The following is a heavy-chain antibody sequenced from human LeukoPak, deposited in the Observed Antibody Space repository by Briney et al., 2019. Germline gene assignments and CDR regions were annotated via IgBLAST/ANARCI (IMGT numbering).Heavy chain of an antibody. Sequence: GGSLRLSCAASGFTFGNYWVSWVRQAPGKGLEWVANIKQDGSEKYYVDSVKGRFTISRDNAKNSLYLQMNSLRAEDTAVYYCARETGGYSDYWGQGTLVTVSS. CDR1: GFTFGNYW. D-gene: IGHD4-23*01. CDR3: ARETGGYSDY. V-gene: IGHV3-7*01. CDR2: IKQDGSEK. J-gene: IGHJ4*02.